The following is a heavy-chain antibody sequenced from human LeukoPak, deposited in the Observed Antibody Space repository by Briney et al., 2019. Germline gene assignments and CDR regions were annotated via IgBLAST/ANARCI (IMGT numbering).Heavy chain of an antibody. D-gene: IGHD1-14*01. CDR3: AREVATGVGYYGMDV. J-gene: IGHJ6*02. Sequence: SQTLSLTCTVSGGSISTVVYYWNWIRQHPGKGLEWIGYIFYSGSTYYSPSLKSRINISLDTSRNLFSLKLSSVTAADTAVYYCAREVATGVGYYGMDVWGQGTTVTVSS. V-gene: IGHV4-31*03. CDR2: IFYSGST. CDR1: GGSISTVVYY.